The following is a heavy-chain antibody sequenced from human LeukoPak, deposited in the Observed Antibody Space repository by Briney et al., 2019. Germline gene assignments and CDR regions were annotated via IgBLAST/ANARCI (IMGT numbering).Heavy chain of an antibody. V-gene: IGHV3-30-3*01. J-gene: IGHJ4*02. Sequence: PGGSLRLSCVASRFPINNNVIHWVRQAPGKGLEWVAVISYDGSNKYYADSVKGRFTISRDNSKNTLYLQMNSLRAEDTAVYYCARDHVDSSGWYHGSLDYWGQGTLVTVSS. CDR1: RFPINNNV. CDR3: ARDHVDSSGWYHGSLDY. CDR2: ISYDGSNK. D-gene: IGHD6-19*01.